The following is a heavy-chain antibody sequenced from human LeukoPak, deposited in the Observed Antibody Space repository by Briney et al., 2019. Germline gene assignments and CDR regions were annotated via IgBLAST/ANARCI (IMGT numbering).Heavy chain of an antibody. D-gene: IGHD3-10*01. V-gene: IGHV1-2*02. J-gene: IGHJ4*02. CDR3: ARGELWFGEATIDY. CDR1: GYTFTSYA. CDR2: INPNSGGT. Sequence: ASVKVSCKASGYTFTSYAMNWVRQAPGQGLEWMGWINPNSGGTNYAQKFQGRVTMTRDTSISTAYMELSRLRSDDTAVYYCARGELWFGEATIDYWGQGTLVTVSS.